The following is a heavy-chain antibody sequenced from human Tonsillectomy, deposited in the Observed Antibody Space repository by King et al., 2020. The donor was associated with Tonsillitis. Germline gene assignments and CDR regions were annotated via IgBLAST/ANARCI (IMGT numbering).Heavy chain of an antibody. D-gene: IGHD1-26*01. Sequence: VQLVESGGGLVQPGGSLRLSCAASGFIFSNYWMSWVRQAPGKGLEWVANIKQDGSDKHYVDSVKGRFTIYRDNAKSSLFLQMDSLRAEDTAVYYCASGSPPVGRETYTPTHAHWGRGPLVPVSS. V-gene: IGHV3-7*03. CDR1: GFIFSNYW. CDR2: IKQDGSDK. CDR3: ASGSPPVGRETYTPTHAH. J-gene: IGHJ4*02.